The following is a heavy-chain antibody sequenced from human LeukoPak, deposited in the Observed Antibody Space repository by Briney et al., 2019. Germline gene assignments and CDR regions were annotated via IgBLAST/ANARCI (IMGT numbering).Heavy chain of an antibody. D-gene: IGHD6-13*01. CDR1: GDSVSSNSGT. J-gene: IGHJ4*02. V-gene: IGHV6-1*01. Sequence: SQTLSLTCAISGDSVSSNSGTWPWIRQSPSRGLEWLGRTYYRSKWYNDYAVSVKSRITINPDTSKNQFSLQLNSVTPEDTAVYYCARGSSSSSWYFDYWGQGTLVTVSS. CDR2: TYYRSKWYN. CDR3: ARGSSSSSWYFDY.